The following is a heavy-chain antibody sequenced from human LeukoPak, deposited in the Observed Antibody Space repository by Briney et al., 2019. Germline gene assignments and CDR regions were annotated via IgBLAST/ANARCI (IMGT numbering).Heavy chain of an antibody. D-gene: IGHD3-10*01. CDR2: ISGSGGST. V-gene: IGHV3-23*01. CDR3: AKDPSGITMVRGAYWDY. J-gene: IGHJ4*02. Sequence: GGSLRLSCAASGFTFSSYAMSWVRQAPGKGLEWVSAISGSGGSTYYADSVKGRFTISRDNSKNTLYLQMNSLRAEDTAVYYCAKDPSGITMVRGAYWDYWGQGTLVTVSS. CDR1: GFTFSSYA.